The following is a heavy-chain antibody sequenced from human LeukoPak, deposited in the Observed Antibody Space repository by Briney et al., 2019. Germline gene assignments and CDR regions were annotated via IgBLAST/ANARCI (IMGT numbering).Heavy chain of an antibody. V-gene: IGHV4-59*08. CDR2: IYYSGST. CDR1: GGSISSYY. Sequence: SETLSLTCTVSGGSISSYYWSWIRQPPGKGLEWIGYIYYSGSTNYNPSLKSRVTISVDTSKNQFSLKLSSVTAADTAVYYCARHGNLRPSSSTEFDYWGQGTLVTVSS. CDR3: ARHGNLRPSSSTEFDY. D-gene: IGHD6-6*01. J-gene: IGHJ4*02.